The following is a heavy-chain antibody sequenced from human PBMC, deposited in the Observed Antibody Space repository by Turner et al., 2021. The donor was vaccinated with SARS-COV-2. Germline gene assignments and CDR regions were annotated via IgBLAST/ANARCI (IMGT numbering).Heavy chain of an antibody. CDR1: GYTFTGYY. J-gene: IGHJ5*02. CDR3: ARGTYYYDSSGNWFDP. CDR2: INPNSGDT. D-gene: IGHD3-22*01. Sequence: QVHLVQSGAEMKKPGASVKVSCKASGYTFTGYYMHWVRQAPGQGLEWMGWINPNSGDTNYAQKFQGRVTMTRDTSISTAYMELSRLRSDDTAVYYCARGTYYYDSSGNWFDPWGQGTLVTVSS. V-gene: IGHV1-2*02.